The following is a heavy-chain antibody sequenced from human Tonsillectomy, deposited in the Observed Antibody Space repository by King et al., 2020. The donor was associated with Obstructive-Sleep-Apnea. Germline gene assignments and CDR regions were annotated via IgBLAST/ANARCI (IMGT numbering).Heavy chain of an antibody. Sequence: HVQLQQWGAGLLKPSETLSLTSAVYGGSFSGYYWSWIRQPPGKGLEWIGEINHSGSTNYKPSLKSRVTISVDTSKNQFSLKLSSVTAADTAVYYCARGIDYYDSSGSPSWGQGTLVTVSS. CDR2: INHSGST. CDR1: GGSFSGYY. D-gene: IGHD3-22*01. CDR3: ARGIDYYDSSGSPS. J-gene: IGHJ4*02. V-gene: IGHV4-34*01.